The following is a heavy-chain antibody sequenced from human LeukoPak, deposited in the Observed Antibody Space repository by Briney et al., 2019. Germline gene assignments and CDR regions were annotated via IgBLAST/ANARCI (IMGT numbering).Heavy chain of an antibody. J-gene: IGHJ6*03. Sequence: PSETLSLTCAVSGYSISSGYYWGWIRQPPGKGLEWIGSIYHSGSTYYNPSLKSRVTISVDTSKNQFSLKLSSVTAADTAVYYCARRRGITGTTYYYYYYMDVWGKGTTVTVSS. D-gene: IGHD1-7*01. CDR1: GYSISSGYY. CDR2: IYHSGST. CDR3: ARRRGITGTTYYYYYYMDV. V-gene: IGHV4-38-2*01.